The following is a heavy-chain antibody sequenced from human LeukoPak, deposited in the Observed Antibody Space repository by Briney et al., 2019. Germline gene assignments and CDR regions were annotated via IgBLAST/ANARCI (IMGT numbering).Heavy chain of an antibody. V-gene: IGHV1-69-2*01. CDR2: VDPEDGET. CDR3: ATDRLGSSSYDY. D-gene: IGHD6-6*01. CDR1: GYTFTDYY. Sequence: ASVKVSCKVSGYTFTDYYMHWVQQAPGEGLEWMGLVDPEDGETIYAEKFQGRVTITADTSTDTAYMELSSLRSEDTAVYYCATDRLGSSSYDYWGQGTLVTVSS. J-gene: IGHJ4*02.